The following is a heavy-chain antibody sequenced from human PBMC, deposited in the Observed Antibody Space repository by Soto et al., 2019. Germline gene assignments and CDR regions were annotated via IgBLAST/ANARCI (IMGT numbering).Heavy chain of an antibody. CDR3: ARGSGYYYWDDY. CDR2: INAGNGNT. Sequence: GAPVKVSCKASWYTLTSYAMHLGRQAPGQRLEWMGWINAGNGNTKYSQKFQGRVTITRDTSASTAYMELSSLRSEDTAVYYCARGSGYYYWDDYWGQGTLVTVSS. J-gene: IGHJ4*02. V-gene: IGHV1-3*01. D-gene: IGHD3-22*01. CDR1: WYTLTSYA.